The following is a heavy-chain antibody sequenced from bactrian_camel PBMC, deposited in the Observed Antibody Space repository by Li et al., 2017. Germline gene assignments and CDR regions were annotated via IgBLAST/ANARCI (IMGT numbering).Heavy chain of an antibody. Sequence: VQLVESGGGLVQPGGSLRLSCAASGFTFSSYSMSWVRQAPGKGLEWVSGINSAGDSTIHADSVKGRFTISRDNAKNTLYLQMNSLKTEDTGVYYCTRLNNGMDYWGKGTQVTVS. V-gene: IGHV3S42*01. CDR1: GFTFSSYS. J-gene: IGHJ7*01. CDR2: INSAGDST.